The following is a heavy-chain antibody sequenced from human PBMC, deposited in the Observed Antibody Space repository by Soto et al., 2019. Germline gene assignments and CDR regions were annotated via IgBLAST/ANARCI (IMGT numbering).Heavy chain of an antibody. Sequence: PGGSLRLSCAASGFTFDDYAMHWVRQAPGKGLEWVSGISWNSGSIGYADSVKGRFTISRDNAKNSLYLQMNSLRAEDTALYYCAKESGSGSYYGVTGYMDVWGKGTTVTVSS. J-gene: IGHJ6*03. V-gene: IGHV3-9*01. CDR3: AKESGSGSYYGVTGYMDV. D-gene: IGHD3-10*01. CDR2: ISWNSGSI. CDR1: GFTFDDYA.